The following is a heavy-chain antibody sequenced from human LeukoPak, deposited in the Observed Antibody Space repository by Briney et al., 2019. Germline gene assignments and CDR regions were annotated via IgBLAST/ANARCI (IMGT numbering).Heavy chain of an antibody. CDR3: ASGSNYDFWSGYPPGYGMDV. V-gene: IGHV3-48*03. D-gene: IGHD3-3*01. CDR2: ISSSGSTI. CDR1: GFTFSSYE. Sequence: GGSLRLSCAASGFTFSSYEMNWVRQAPGKGLEWVSYISSSGSTIYYADSVKGQFTIPRDNAKNSLYLQMNSLRTEDTAVYYCASGSNYDFWSGYPPGYGMDVWGQGTTVTVSS. J-gene: IGHJ6*02.